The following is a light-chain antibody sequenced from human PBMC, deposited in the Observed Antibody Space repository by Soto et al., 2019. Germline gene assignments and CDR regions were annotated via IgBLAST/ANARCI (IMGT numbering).Light chain of an antibody. Sequence: IVMTQSPATLSVSPGERATLSCRASQSVSSNLAWYQQKPGQAPRLLIYGASTRATGIPARFSGSGSGTEFTLTISSQQSEDFAVYYCQQYNNWPPGTFGQGTRLEIK. V-gene: IGKV3-15*01. CDR2: GAS. J-gene: IGKJ5*01. CDR1: QSVSSN. CDR3: QQYNNWPPGT.